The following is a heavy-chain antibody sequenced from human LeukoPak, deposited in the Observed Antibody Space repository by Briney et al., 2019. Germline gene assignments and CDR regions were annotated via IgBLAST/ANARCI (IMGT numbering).Heavy chain of an antibody. CDR2: IYYSGST. V-gene: IGHV4-59*01. J-gene: IGHJ2*01. CDR1: GGSFSGYY. CDR3: ARYTGGVEMATIGLDL. Sequence: PSETLSLTCAVYGGSFSGYYWTWIRQPPGKGLEWIGYIYYSGSTNSNPSLMSRVTMSVDTSKNQFSLKLSSVTAADTAMYYCARYTGGVEMATIGLDLWGRGTLVIVSS. D-gene: IGHD5-24*01.